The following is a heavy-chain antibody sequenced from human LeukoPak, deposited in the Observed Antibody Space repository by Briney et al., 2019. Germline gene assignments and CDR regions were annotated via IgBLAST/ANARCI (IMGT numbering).Heavy chain of an antibody. D-gene: IGHD6-6*01. CDR3: ARDLPGYSSSSGRGYFDY. CDR1: GYTFTGYY. V-gene: IGHV1-2*02. CDR2: INPNSGGT. J-gene: IGHJ4*02. Sequence: ASVKVSCKASGYTFTGYYMHWVRQAPGQGLEWMGWINPNSGGTNYAQKFQGRVTMTRDTSINTVYMELSRLRSDDTAVYYCARDLPGYSSSSGRGYFDYWGQGTLVTVSS.